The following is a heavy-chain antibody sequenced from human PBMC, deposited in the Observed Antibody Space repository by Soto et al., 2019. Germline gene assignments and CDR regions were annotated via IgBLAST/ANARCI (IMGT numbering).Heavy chain of an antibody. Sequence: GGSLRLSCAASGLTFSDYAMSWVRQAPGKGLAWVSSISGSGDSTYHAASVKGRFTISRDNSKNTLYLQMNSLRADDTAVYYCAKNQVSLALAGLDAFDIWGQGTTVTVSS. CDR1: GLTFSDYA. CDR3: AKNQVSLALAGLDAFDI. CDR2: ISGSGDST. V-gene: IGHV3-23*01. D-gene: IGHD6-19*01. J-gene: IGHJ3*02.